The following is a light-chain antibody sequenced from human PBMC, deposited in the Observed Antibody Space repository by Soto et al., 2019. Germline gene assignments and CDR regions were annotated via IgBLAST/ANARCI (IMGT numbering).Light chain of an antibody. Sequence: QSALTQPASVSGSPGQSITISCTGTSSDVGTYNLVSWYQQHPGKAPKLMIYEGSKRPSAVSNRYSGSKSGNTASLTISGLQAEDEADYYCCSYAGSGTWVFGGGTKLTVL. CDR3: CSYAGSGTWV. J-gene: IGLJ3*02. V-gene: IGLV2-23*01. CDR2: EGS. CDR1: SSDVGTYNL.